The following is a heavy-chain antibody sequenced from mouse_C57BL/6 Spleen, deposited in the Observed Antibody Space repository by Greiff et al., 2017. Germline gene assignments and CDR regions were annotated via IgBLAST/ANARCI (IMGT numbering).Heavy chain of an antibody. CDR1: GFSLSTFGMG. J-gene: IGHJ3*01. V-gene: IGHV8-8*01. CDR3: ARIRGYGNYSY. D-gene: IGHD2-1*01. CDR2: IWWDDDK. Sequence: QVTLKESGPGLLQPSQTLSLTCSFSGFSLSTFGMGVGWIRQPSGKGLEWLAQIWWDDDKYYNTALKSGITISKDTSKNQVFLKIANVDTADTATYYCARIRGYGNYSYWGQGTLVTVSA.